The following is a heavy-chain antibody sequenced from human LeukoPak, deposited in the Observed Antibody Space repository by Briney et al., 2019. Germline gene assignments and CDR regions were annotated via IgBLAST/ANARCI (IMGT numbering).Heavy chain of an antibody. V-gene: IGHV3-21*01. D-gene: IGHD6-19*01. CDR3: AREGLYVAVVGTHLIFDP. Sequence: GGSLRLSCAASGFTFSSYSMNWVRQAPGKGLEWVSSISSSSSYIYYADSVKGRFTISRDNAKNSLYLQMNSLRAEDTAVYYCAREGLYVAVVGTHLIFDPWGQGTLVTVSS. J-gene: IGHJ5*02. CDR2: ISSSSSYI. CDR1: GFTFSSYS.